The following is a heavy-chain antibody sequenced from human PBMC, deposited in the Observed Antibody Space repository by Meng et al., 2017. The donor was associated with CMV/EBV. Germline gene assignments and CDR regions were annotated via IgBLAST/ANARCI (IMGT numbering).Heavy chain of an antibody. D-gene: IGHD2-15*01. J-gene: IGHJ3*02. CDR2: ISSSASTI. CDR1: GFTFSDYY. V-gene: IGHV3-11*01. Sequence: GESLKISCAASGFTFSDYYMSWIRQAPGKGLEWVSYISSSASTIYYADSVKGRFTISRDNAKNSLYLQMNSLRAEDTAVYYCARGGVAGAFDIWGQGTMVTVSS. CDR3: ARGGVAGAFDI.